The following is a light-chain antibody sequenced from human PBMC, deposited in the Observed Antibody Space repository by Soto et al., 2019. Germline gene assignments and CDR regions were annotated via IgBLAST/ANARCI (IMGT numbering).Light chain of an antibody. CDR3: QSYGTSLSGLYV. J-gene: IGLJ1*01. Sequence: QAVVTQPPSVSGAPGQRVTISCTGSSSNNGAGRDVHWYRQLPGAAPKFLISDSNHRPSGVPDRFSVSKSGASASLAITGLRAEDEGDYFCQSYGTSLSGLYVFGTGTKMTVL. CDR1: SSNNGAGRD. CDR2: DSN. V-gene: IGLV1-40*03.